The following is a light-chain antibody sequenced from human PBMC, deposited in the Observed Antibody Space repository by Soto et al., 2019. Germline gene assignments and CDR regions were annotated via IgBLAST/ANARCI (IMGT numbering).Light chain of an antibody. V-gene: IGLV3-1*01. CDR3: QAWDINTAV. CDR2: EDY. J-gene: IGLJ1*01. Sequence: SYELTQLPSVSVSPGQTASITCSGDKLGDKFACWYQQKPGQSPVLVIYEDYKRPSGIPERFSGSNSGNTATLTISDTQAMDEADYYCQAWDINTAVFGTGTKLTVL. CDR1: KLGDKF.